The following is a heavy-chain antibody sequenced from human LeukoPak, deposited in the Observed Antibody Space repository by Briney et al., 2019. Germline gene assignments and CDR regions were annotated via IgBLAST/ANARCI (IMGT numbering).Heavy chain of an antibody. Sequence: GGSLRLSCAASGFTFSSYAMSWVRQAPGKGLEWVSAISGSGGSTYYADSVKGRFTISSDNSKNTLYLQMNSLRAEDTAVYYGAKFQEVIAGAGTKNWFDPWGRGTLVTVSS. CDR1: GFTFSSYA. V-gene: IGHV3-23*01. CDR2: ISGSGGST. D-gene: IGHD6-19*01. CDR3: AKFQEVIAGAGTKNWFDP. J-gene: IGHJ5*02.